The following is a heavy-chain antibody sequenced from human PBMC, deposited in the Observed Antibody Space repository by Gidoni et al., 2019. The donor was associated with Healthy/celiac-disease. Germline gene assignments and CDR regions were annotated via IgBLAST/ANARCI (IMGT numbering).Heavy chain of an antibody. J-gene: IGHJ4*02. V-gene: IGHV4-38-2*02. D-gene: IGHD6-13*01. Sequence: QVQLQESGPGLVKPSETLSLTCTVSGYSISSGYYWGWIRQPQGKGLEWIGSIYHSGSTYYNPSLKSRVTISVDTSKNQFSLKLSSVTAADTAVYYCARDLSIAAAPWYFDYWGQGTLVTVSS. CDR1: GYSISSGYY. CDR3: ARDLSIAAAPWYFDY. CDR2: IYHSGST.